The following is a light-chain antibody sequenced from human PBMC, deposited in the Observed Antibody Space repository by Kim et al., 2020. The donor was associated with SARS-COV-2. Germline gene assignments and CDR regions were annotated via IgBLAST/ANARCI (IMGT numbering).Light chain of an antibody. Sequence: LSPGERATLSGRANQNVSNYLAWYQQKPGQAPRLRIHDASYRAAGIPARFSGSGSGTDFTLTISSLEPEDFAIYYCLQRTNWPATFGQGTKVDIK. V-gene: IGKV3-11*01. CDR1: QNVSNY. CDR3: LQRTNWPAT. J-gene: IGKJ1*01. CDR2: DAS.